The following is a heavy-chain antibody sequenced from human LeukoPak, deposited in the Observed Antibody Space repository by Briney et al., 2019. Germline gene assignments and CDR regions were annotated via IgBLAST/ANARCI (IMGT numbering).Heavy chain of an antibody. CDR2: IYTSGST. J-gene: IGHJ5*02. CDR1: GGSISSYY. V-gene: IGHV4-4*07. Sequence: SETLSLTCTVSGGSISSYYWSWIRQPAGKGLEWIGRIYTSGSTNYNPSLKSRVTMSVDTSKNQFSLKLSSVTAADTAVYYCARGVWVNRYNWFDPWGQGTLVTVSS. D-gene: IGHD6-13*01. CDR3: ARGVWVNRYNWFDP.